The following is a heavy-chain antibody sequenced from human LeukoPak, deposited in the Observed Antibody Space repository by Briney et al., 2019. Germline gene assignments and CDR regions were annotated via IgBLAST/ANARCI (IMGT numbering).Heavy chain of an antibody. V-gene: IGHV3-21*01. J-gene: IGHJ6*04. CDR2: ISSSSSYI. Sequence: GGSLRLSCAASGFIFSSYSMNWVRQAPGKGLEWVSSISSSSSYIYYADSVKGRFTISRDNAKNSLYLQMNSLRAEDTAVYYCARDQAYDYYGMDVWGKGTTVTVSS. CDR1: GFIFSSYS. CDR3: ARDQAYDYYGMDV.